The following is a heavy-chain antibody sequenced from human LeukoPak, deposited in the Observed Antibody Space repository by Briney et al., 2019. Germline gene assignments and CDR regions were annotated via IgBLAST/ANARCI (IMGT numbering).Heavy chain of an antibody. CDR2: IDSDGIST. CDR1: GFTFTTYW. Sequence: GGSLRLSCAASGFTFTTYWMHWVRQAPGKGLGWVSRIDSDGISTNYADSVKGRFTISRDNGKNTLYLQMNSLRAEDTAVYYCVRGAYHPIWGQGPLVPVSS. CDR3: VRGAYHPI. D-gene: IGHD3-16*01. V-gene: IGHV3-74*01. J-gene: IGHJ4*02.